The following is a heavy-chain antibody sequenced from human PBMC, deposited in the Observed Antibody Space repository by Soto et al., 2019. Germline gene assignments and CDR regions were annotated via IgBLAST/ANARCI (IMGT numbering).Heavy chain of an antibody. J-gene: IGHJ4*02. CDR3: AREDSGAFFDF. CDR1: GGSIISGGYS. CDR2: IYSGTT. Sequence: SETLSLTCGVSGGSIISGGYSWSWIRQPPGKGLEWIGYIYSGTTHYNPSLESRVTIAMDRSKNQVSLSLKSVTAADTAVYYCAREDSGAFFDFWGQGTLVTV. V-gene: IGHV4-30-2*01. D-gene: IGHD2-15*01.